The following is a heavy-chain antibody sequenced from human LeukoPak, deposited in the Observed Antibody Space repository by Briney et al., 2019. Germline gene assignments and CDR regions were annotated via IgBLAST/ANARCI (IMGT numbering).Heavy chain of an antibody. D-gene: IGHD3-3*01. CDR2: IKQDGSEK. CDR1: GFTFSSYW. Sequence: GGSLRLSCAASGFTFSSYWMSWVRQAPGKGLEWVANIKQDGSEKYYVDSVKGRFTISRDKAKNSLYLQMNRLRAEDTAVYYCARVRYDFWSGYYFDYWGQGTLVTVSS. V-gene: IGHV3-7*01. J-gene: IGHJ4*02. CDR3: ARVRYDFWSGYYFDY.